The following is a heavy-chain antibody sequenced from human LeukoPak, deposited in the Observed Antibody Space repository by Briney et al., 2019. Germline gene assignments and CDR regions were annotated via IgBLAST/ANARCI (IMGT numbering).Heavy chain of an antibody. J-gene: IGHJ4*02. Sequence: GGSLRLSCAASGFTFSSYAMNWVRQAPGKGLEWVSAISGSGGTTYYADSVKGRFTISRDNSKNTLYLQMNSLRAEDTAVYYCAKDVGIGWAANYFDSWGQGTLVTVSS. CDR2: ISGSGGTT. D-gene: IGHD6-19*01. V-gene: IGHV3-23*01. CDR1: GFTFSSYA. CDR3: AKDVGIGWAANYFDS.